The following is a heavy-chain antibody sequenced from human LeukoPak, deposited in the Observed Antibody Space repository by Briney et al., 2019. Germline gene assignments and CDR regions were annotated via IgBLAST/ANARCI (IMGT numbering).Heavy chain of an antibody. J-gene: IGHJ4*02. CDR3: ARMSGSGSYWASEAGEFDY. CDR2: ISAYNGNT. Sequence: ASVKVSCKASGYTFTSYGISWVRQAPGQGLEWMGWISAYNGNTNYAQKLQGRVTMTTDTSTSTAYMELRSLRSDDTAVYYCARMSGSGSYWASEAGEFDYWGQGTLVTVSS. D-gene: IGHD3-10*01. CDR1: GYTFTSYG. V-gene: IGHV1-18*01.